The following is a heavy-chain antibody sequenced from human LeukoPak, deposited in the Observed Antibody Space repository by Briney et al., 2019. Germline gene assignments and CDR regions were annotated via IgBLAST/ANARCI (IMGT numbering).Heavy chain of an antibody. V-gene: IGHV6-1*01. CDR2: TYYRSKWYN. CDR3: ARDLGNSGWYTFDY. CDR1: GDSISSNNGA. Sequence: SRTHSLTCAISGDSISSNNGAWNWIRQSSSRGLEWLGRTYYRSKWYNDYAVSMEGRITINPDTSENQFSLQLNSVTPEDTAVYYCARDLGNSGWYTFDYWGQGTLVTVSS. J-gene: IGHJ4*02. D-gene: IGHD6-19*01.